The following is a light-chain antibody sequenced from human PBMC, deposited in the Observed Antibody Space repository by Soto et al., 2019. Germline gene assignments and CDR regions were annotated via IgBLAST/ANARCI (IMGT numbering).Light chain of an antibody. CDR1: SGSIAGYY. Sequence: NFMLTQPHSVSESPGKTVTISCTRSSGSIAGYYVQWYQQRPDSAPTTVIYEDSQRPSGVPDRFSGSIDRPSNSASLTISTLKPEDEADYFCQSYDSNDHVVFGGGTKRTVL. CDR3: QSYDSNDHVV. CDR2: EDS. J-gene: IGLJ2*01. V-gene: IGLV6-57*04.